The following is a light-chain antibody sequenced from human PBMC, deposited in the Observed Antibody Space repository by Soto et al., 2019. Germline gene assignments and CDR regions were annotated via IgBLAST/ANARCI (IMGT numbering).Light chain of an antibody. J-gene: IGLJ1*01. CDR1: TSDVGGYDY. CDR2: EVR. Sequence: QLVLTQPASVSGSPGQSITISCTGTTSDVGGYDYVSWYQQHPGKAPKLLIFEVRNRPSVVSSRFSVSRSANSASLTISGLQAEDEADYYCSSFTTSSTYVFGSGTKVTVL. CDR3: SSFTTSSTYV. V-gene: IGLV2-14*01.